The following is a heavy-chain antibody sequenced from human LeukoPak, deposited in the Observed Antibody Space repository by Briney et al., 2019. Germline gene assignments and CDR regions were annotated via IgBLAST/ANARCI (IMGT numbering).Heavy chain of an antibody. CDR1: GYTFTSYY. CDR3: ARVSSSGWYLHGAFDI. CDR2: INPSGGST. J-gene: IGHJ3*02. V-gene: IGHV1-46*01. D-gene: IGHD6-19*01. Sequence: ASVKVSCKASGYTFTSYYMHWVRQAPGQGLEWMGIINPSGGSTSYAQKFQGRVTMTRDTSTSTVYKELSSLRSEDTAVYYCARVSSSGWYLHGAFDIWGQGTMVTVSS.